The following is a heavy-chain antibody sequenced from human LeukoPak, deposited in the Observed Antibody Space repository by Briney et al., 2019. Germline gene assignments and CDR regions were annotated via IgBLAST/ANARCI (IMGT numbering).Heavy chain of an antibody. CDR1: GGSISSGGYY. J-gene: IGHJ3*02. CDR2: IYYSGST. V-gene: IGHV4-31*03. Sequence: PSETLSLTCTVSGGSISSGGYYWSWIRQHPGKGLEWIGYIYYSGSTYYNPSLKSRVTISLDTSKNQFSLKLNSVTAADTAVYYCARHALGIRWGPIDIWGLGTMVAVSS. CDR3: ARHALGIRWGPIDI. D-gene: IGHD7-27*01.